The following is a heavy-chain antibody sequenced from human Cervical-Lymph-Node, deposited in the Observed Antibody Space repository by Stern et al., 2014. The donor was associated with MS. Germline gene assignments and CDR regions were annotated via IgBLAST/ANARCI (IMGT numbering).Heavy chain of an antibody. CDR3: ARGLVVYDAFDI. Sequence: DQLVESGGGVVQPGRSLRLSCAASGFTFSSYGMHWVRQAPGKGLEWAAVIWYDGSNKYYADSVKGRFTISRDNSKNTLYLQMNSLRAEDTAVYYCARGLVVYDAFDIWGQGTMVTVSS. J-gene: IGHJ3*02. V-gene: IGHV3-33*01. CDR1: GFTFSSYG. CDR2: IWYDGSNK. D-gene: IGHD3-22*01.